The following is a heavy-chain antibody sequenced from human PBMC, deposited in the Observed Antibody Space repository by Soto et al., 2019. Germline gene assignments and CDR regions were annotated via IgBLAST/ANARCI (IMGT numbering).Heavy chain of an antibody. CDR3: ARYGSPNYYGPLTHYGMDV. J-gene: IGHJ6*02. Sequence: SETLSLTCTVSGGSISSSSYYWGWIRQPPGKGLEWIGSIYYSGSTYYNPSLKSRVTISVDTSKNQFSLKLSSVTAADTAVYYCARYGSPNYYGPLTHYGMDVWGQGTTVTVSS. CDR1: GGSISSSSYY. D-gene: IGHD3-10*01. V-gene: IGHV4-39*01. CDR2: IYYSGST.